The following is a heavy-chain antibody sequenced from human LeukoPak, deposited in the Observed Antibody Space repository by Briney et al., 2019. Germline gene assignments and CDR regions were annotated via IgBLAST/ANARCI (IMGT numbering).Heavy chain of an antibody. CDR2: IYYSGST. CDR1: GGSISSYY. CDR3: ARADDSSGYERAWFDY. D-gene: IGHD3-22*01. Sequence: SETLSLTCTVSGGSISSYYWSWIRQPPGKGLEWIGYIYYSGSTNYNPSLKSRVTISVDTSKNQFSLKLSSVTAGDTAVYYCARADDSSGYERAWFDYWGQGTLVTVSS. V-gene: IGHV4-59*01. J-gene: IGHJ4*02.